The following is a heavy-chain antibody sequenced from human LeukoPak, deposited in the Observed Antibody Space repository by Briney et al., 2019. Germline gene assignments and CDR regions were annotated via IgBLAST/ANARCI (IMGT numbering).Heavy chain of an antibody. CDR1: GGSISSYY. CDR3: ARLSVGYYGMDV. V-gene: IGHV4-59*08. Sequence: SETQSLTCTVSGGSISSYYWSWIRQPPGKGLEWIGYIYYSGSTNYNPSLKSRVTISVDTSKNQFSLKLSSVTAADTAVYYCARLSVGYYGMDVWGQGTTVTVSS. CDR2: IYYSGST. J-gene: IGHJ6*02. D-gene: IGHD1-26*01.